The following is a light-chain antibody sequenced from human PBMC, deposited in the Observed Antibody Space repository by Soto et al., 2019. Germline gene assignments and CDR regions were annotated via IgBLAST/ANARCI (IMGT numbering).Light chain of an antibody. J-gene: IGLJ2*01. Sequence: QSVLTQPPSVSGAPGQRVTISCTGSSSNIGAGYDVLWYQQLPGTAPKLLIYGNSNRPSGVPDRFSGSKSGTSASLAITGLQAEDEADYYCQSYDSSLSGSVFGGGTKVTVL. V-gene: IGLV1-40*01. CDR3: QSYDSSLSGSV. CDR2: GNS. CDR1: SSNIGAGYD.